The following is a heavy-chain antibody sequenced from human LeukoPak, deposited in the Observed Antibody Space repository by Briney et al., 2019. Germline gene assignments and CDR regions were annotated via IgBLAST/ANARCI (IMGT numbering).Heavy chain of an antibody. CDR3: ARDQYYDILTGYHAYCFDY. CDR1: GYTFTGYY. CDR2: INPNSGGT. J-gene: IGHJ4*02. V-gene: IGHV1-2*02. Sequence: GASVKVSCKASGYTFTGYYMHWVRQAPGQGLEWMGWINPNSGGTNYAQKFQGRVTMTRDTSISTAYMELSRLRSDDTAVYYCARDQYYDILTGYHAYCFDYWGQGTLVIVSS. D-gene: IGHD3-9*01.